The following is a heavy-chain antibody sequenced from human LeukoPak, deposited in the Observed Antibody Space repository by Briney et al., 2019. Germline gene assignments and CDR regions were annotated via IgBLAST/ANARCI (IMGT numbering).Heavy chain of an antibody. D-gene: IGHD3-16*01. CDR1: GFTFSSYA. CDR2: ISSFSGTI. Sequence: GGSLRLSCAASGFTFSSYAMTWVRQAPGKGLEWVSYISSFSGTINYADSVKGRFTISRDNAKNSLYLQMNSLRAEDTAVYYCARDQGGVGYWGQGTLVTVSS. J-gene: IGHJ4*02. V-gene: IGHV3-48*01. CDR3: ARDQGGVGY.